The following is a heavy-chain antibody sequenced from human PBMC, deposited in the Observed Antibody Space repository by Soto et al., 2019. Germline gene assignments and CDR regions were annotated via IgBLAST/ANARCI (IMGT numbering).Heavy chain of an antibody. J-gene: IGHJ4*02. CDR3: TTEERYCSSTSCSYYFDY. CDR1: GFTFSNAW. Sequence: GGSLRLSCAASGFTFSNAWMNWVRQAPGKGLEWVGRIKSKTDGGTTDYAAPVKGRFTISRDDSKNTLYLQMNSLKTEDTAVYYCTTEERYCSSTSCSYYFDYWGQGTLVPVSS. D-gene: IGHD2-2*01. CDR2: IKSKTDGGTT. V-gene: IGHV3-15*07.